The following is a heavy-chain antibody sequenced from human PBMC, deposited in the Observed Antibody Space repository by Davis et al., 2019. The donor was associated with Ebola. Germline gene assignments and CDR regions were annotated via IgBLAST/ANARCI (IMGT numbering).Heavy chain of an antibody. CDR1: GFTFSDYY. J-gene: IGHJ4*02. V-gene: IGHV3-11*06. CDR2: ISSSSSYT. D-gene: IGHD2-15*01. Sequence: GESLKISCAASGFTFSDYYMSWIRQAPGKGLEWVSYISSSSSYTNYADSVKGRFTISRDNAKNSLYLQMNSLRAEDTAVYYCARGYCSGGSCYGYYFDYWGQGTLVTVSS. CDR3: ARGYCSGGSCYGYYFDY.